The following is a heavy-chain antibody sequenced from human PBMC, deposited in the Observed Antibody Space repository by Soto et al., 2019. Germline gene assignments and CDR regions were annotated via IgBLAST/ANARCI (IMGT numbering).Heavy chain of an antibody. CDR2: ISAYNGNT. D-gene: IGHD3-22*01. V-gene: IGHV1-18*01. Sequence: ASVKVSCKASGYTFTSYGISWVRQAPGQGLEWMGWISAYNGNTNYAQKLQGRVTMTTDTSTSTAYMELRSLRSDDTAVYYCARVLFDDTSGYLDYCGQGTLVTVSS. J-gene: IGHJ4*02. CDR3: ARVLFDDTSGYLDY. CDR1: GYTFTSYG.